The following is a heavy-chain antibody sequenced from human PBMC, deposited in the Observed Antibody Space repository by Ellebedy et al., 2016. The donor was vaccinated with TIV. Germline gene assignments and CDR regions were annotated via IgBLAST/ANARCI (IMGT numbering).Heavy chain of an antibody. CDR3: ARRGFRDCSSTSCQKGFYYYYGMDV. Sequence: ASVKVSXXASGYTFTSYGISWVRQAPGQGLEWMGWISAYNGNTNYAQKLQGRVTMTTDTSTSTAYMELRSLRSDDTAVYYCARRGFRDCSSTSCQKGFYYYYGMDVWGQGTTVTVSS. D-gene: IGHD2-2*01. V-gene: IGHV1-18*01. CDR2: ISAYNGNT. J-gene: IGHJ6*02. CDR1: GYTFTSYG.